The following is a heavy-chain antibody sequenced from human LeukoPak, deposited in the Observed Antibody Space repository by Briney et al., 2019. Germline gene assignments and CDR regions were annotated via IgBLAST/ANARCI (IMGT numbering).Heavy chain of an antibody. J-gene: IGHJ4*02. CDR1: GFTFSDYY. CDR3: ATGSSSSSIFY. CDR2: ISSGGSTI. V-gene: IGHV3-11*01. Sequence: GGSLRLSCAVSGFTFSDYYMSWIRQAPGKGLEWVSYISSGGSTISHADSVKGRFTISRDNAENSLSLQMNSLRSEDTAVYYCATGSSSSSIFYWGQGTLVTVSS. D-gene: IGHD6-6*01.